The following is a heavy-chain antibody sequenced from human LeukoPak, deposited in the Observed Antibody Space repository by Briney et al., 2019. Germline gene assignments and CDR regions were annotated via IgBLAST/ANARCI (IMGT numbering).Heavy chain of an antibody. CDR1: GFTLRSYC. V-gene: IGHV3-7*01. J-gene: IGHJ3*02. CDR3: ARDRRVGGWGGAFDM. D-gene: IGHD2-21*01. Sequence: GGSLRLSCVVAGFTLRSYCMNWVRQAPGKGLEYVANIKKDGSQKYYVGSMRGQFTISRDNAKNSLFLRIDSLRVEDTGVYYCARDRRVGGWGGAFDMWGHGTQVTVSS. CDR2: IKKDGSQK.